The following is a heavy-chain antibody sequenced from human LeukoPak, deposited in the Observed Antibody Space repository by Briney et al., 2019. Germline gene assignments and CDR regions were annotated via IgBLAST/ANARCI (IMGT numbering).Heavy chain of an antibody. V-gene: IGHV3-21*01. CDR2: ISSSSNHI. J-gene: IGHJ4*02. Sequence: GGSLRLSCAASGFTFSSHSMNWVRQAPGKGLEWVSSISSSSNHIYYADSVKGRFTISRDNSKNTLYLQMNSLRAEDTAVYYCARGPSGYHNTGGQGTLVTVSS. CDR3: ARGPSGYHNT. CDR1: GFTFSSHS. D-gene: IGHD5-12*01.